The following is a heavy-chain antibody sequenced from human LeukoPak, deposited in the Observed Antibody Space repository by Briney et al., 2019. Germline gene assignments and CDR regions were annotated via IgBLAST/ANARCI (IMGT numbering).Heavy chain of an antibody. CDR3: AKDGGYCSSTSCYESYYYYYMDV. V-gene: IGHV3-23*01. CDR2: ISGSGGST. J-gene: IGHJ6*03. D-gene: IGHD2-2*01. CDR1: GFTFSSYA. Sequence: GGSLRLSCAASGFTFSSYAMSWVRQAPGKGLEWVSAISGSGGSTYYADSVKGRFTISRDNSKNTLHLQMNSLRAEDTAVYYCAKDGGYCSSTSCYESYYYYYMDVWGKGTTVTVSS.